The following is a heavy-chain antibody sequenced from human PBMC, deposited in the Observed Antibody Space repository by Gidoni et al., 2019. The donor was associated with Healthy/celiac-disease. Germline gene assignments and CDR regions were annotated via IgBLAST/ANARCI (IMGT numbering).Heavy chain of an antibody. CDR3: ARHNGIAVAGHFDY. J-gene: IGHJ4*02. CDR1: GGSISSSSYY. Sequence: QLQLQESGPGLVKPSETLSLTCTVSGGSISSSSYYWGWIRQPPGKGLEWIGSIYYSGSTYYNPSLKSRVTISVDTSKNQFSLKLSSVTAADTAVYYCARHNGIAVAGHFDYWGQGTLVTVSS. V-gene: IGHV4-39*01. CDR2: IYYSGST. D-gene: IGHD6-19*01.